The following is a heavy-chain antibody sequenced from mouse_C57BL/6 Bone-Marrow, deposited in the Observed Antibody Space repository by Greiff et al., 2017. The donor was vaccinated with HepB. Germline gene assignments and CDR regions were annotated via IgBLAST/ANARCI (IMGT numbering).Heavy chain of an antibody. J-gene: IGHJ1*03. CDR1: GYTFTDYY. CDR2: IYPGSGNT. V-gene: IGHV1-76*01. D-gene: IGHD1-1*01. CDR3: ARRLSYYYGSSFYWYFDV. Sequence: VQLVESGAELVRPGASVKLSCKASGYTFTDYYINWVKQRPGQGLEWIARIYPGSGNTYYNEKFKGKATLTAEKSSSTAYMQLSSLTSEDSAVYFCARRLSYYYGSSFYWYFDVWGTGTTVTVSS.